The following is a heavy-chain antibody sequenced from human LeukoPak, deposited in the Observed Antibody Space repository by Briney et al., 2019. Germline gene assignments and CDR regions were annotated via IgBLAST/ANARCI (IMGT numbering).Heavy chain of an antibody. V-gene: IGHV1-2*02. CDR3: ARQQLVGGFDP. J-gene: IGHJ5*02. Sequence: GASVKVSCKASGYTFTDYYMHWVRQAPGQGLEWMGWINPKSSDTNYAQKFQGRVTMTRDTSISTAYMELSRLRFDDTAVYYCARQQLVGGFDPWGQGTLVTVSS. CDR1: GYTFTDYY. D-gene: IGHD6-6*01. CDR2: INPKSSDT.